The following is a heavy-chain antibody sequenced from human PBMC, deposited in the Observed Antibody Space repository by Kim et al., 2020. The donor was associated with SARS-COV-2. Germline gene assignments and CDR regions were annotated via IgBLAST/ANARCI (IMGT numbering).Heavy chain of an antibody. V-gene: IGHV3-9*01. D-gene: IGHD3-22*01. CDR3: AKEQKYYYVSSVRRWDDY. J-gene: IGHJ4*02. Sequence: KSRFTISRDNAKNSLYLQMNSLRAEDTALYYCAKEQKYYYVSSVRRWDDYWGQGTLVTVSS.